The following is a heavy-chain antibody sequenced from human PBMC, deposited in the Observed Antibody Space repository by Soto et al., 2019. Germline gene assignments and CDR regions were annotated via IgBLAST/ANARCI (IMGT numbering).Heavy chain of an antibody. Sequence: PGESLKISCKASGYSFTNYWIGWVRQIPGKGLEWMAIIYPGDSDTRYSPSFQGQVTISADKSISTAYLQWSSLKASDTAMYYCGYCSGGGMNGFDIWGQGTMVTVSS. CDR3: GYCSGGGMNGFDI. D-gene: IGHD2-15*01. CDR2: IYPGDSDT. V-gene: IGHV5-51*01. CDR1: GYSFTNYW. J-gene: IGHJ3*02.